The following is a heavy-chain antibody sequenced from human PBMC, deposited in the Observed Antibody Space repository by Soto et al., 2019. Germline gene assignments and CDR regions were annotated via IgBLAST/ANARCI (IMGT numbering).Heavy chain of an antibody. CDR3: ARAAIKGHQVAGQPPTSQTLDY. CDR1: GGSISSGNFS. CDR2: IFHTGST. Sequence: LSLTCTVSGGSISSGNFSWSWIRQPPGKGLEWIAYIFHTGSTFYNSSLKTRVTISVDRSKNQFSLKLTSVTAADTAVYYCARAAIKGHQVAGQPPTSQTLDYWGQGTLVTVSS. V-gene: IGHV4-30-2*01. D-gene: IGHD1-26*01. J-gene: IGHJ4*02.